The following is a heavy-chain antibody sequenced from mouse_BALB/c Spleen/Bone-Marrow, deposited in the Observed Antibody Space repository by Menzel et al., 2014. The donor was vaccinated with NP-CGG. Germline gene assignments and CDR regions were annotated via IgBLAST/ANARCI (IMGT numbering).Heavy chain of an antibody. CDR1: GFNIKDAY. CDR2: INPANGNT. D-gene: IGHD2-4*01. V-gene: IGHV14-3*02. Sequence: EVQLQQSGAELVKPGASVKLSCTASGFNIKDAYMHWVRQRPEQGLEWIGRINPANGNTKYDPKFQGKATITADTSSNKASLQLSSRLSEDNAADYCARGLRCQIDYWGQGTLVTVSA. CDR3: ARGLRCQIDY. J-gene: IGHJ3*01.